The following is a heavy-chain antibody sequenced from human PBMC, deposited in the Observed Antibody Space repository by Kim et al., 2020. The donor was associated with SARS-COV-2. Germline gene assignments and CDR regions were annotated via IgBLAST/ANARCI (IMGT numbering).Heavy chain of an antibody. Sequence: NKYNAEPVKCRFTISRDNAKTALYLQMNSLRAEDTAVYYCAKDDGDYDSDWGQGTLVTVSS. J-gene: IGHJ4*02. V-gene: IGHV3-30*02. D-gene: IGHD4-17*01. CDR2: NK. CDR3: AKDDGDYDSD.